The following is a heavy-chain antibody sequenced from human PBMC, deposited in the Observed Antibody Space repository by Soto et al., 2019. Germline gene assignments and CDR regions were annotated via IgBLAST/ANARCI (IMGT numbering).Heavy chain of an antibody. J-gene: IGHJ6*04. Sequence: SETLSLTCTVSGGSISSYYWSWIRQPPGKGLEWIGYIYYSGSTNYNPSLKSRVTISVDTSKNQFSPKLSSVTAADTAVYYCASLQDYVILTVYWYGRAVWGKGTPATVPS. CDR3: ASLQDYVILTVYWYGRAV. D-gene: IGHD3-9*01. V-gene: IGHV4-59*12. CDR2: IYYSGST. CDR1: GGSISSYY.